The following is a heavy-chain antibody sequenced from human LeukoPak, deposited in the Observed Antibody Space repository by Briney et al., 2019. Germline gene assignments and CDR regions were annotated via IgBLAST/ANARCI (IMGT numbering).Heavy chain of an antibody. CDR1: GYTFTSYG. D-gene: IGHD2-2*01. Sequence: ASVKVSCKASGYTFTSYGISWVRQAPGQGLEWMGWISAYNGNTNYAQKLQGRVTMTTDTSTSTAYMELRSLRSDDTAVYYCARDLLISTSLPRFGPWGQGTLVTVSS. J-gene: IGHJ5*02. CDR3: ARDLLISTSLPRFGP. CDR2: ISAYNGNT. V-gene: IGHV1-18*01.